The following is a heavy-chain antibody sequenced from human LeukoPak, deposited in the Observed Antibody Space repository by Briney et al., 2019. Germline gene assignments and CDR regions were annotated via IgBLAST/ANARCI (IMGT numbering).Heavy chain of an antibody. CDR3: AREDDYGILLGMDV. Sequence: SQTLSLTCALSGDSLSSNSAAWHRIRQSPSRGLDWLERTYYRSKWYNDYAVSVKSRITINPDTSKNQFSLQLNSVTPEDTAVYYCAREDDYGILLGMDVWGQGTTVTVSS. D-gene: IGHD4-17*01. CDR1: GDSLSSNSAA. V-gene: IGHV6-1*01. CDR2: TYYRSKWYN. J-gene: IGHJ6*02.